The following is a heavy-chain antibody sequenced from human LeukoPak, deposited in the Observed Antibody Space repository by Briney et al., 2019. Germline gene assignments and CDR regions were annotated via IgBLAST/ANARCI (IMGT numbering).Heavy chain of an antibody. Sequence: GASVKVSCKASGYTFTGYYIHWVRQAPGQGLEWMGWINPNSGDTSSEQKFQGRVTMTRDTSISTIYMELSRLRSDDTAVYYCARERLPGAEDIWGQGTMVTVSS. V-gene: IGHV1-2*02. J-gene: IGHJ3*02. CDR1: GYTFTGYY. CDR3: ARERLPGAEDI. D-gene: IGHD6-25*01. CDR2: INPNSGDT.